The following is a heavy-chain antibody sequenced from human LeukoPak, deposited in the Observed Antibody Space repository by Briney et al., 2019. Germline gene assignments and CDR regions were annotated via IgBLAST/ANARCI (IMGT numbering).Heavy chain of an antibody. CDR3: ARVRLPIVGTIGWFDL. D-gene: IGHD5-12*01. CDR2: ISAYNDNT. J-gene: IGHJ5*02. CDR1: GYSFSSYG. V-gene: IGHV1-18*01. Sequence: EASVKVSCKASGYSFSSYGITWVRQAPGQGLEWMGWISAYNDNTKYAQKFQDRVITTRDASTSTAYMELKRLTSDDTAVYYCARVRLPIVGTIGWFDLWGQGTPVTVSS.